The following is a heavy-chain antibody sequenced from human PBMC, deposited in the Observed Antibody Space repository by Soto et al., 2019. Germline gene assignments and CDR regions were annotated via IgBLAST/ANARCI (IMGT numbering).Heavy chain of an antibody. CDR2: IYRTGST. Sequence: QVQLQESGPGLVKPSGTLSLTCAVSGGSFTSNNWWTWVRQPPGQGLEWIGEIYRTGSTNYNPSLKSRVTISLDKSENQVSLKGTSLTAADTAFYFCASRDQGTSFAYWGQGTLVTVSS. V-gene: IGHV4-4*02. CDR1: GGSFTSNNW. D-gene: IGHD1-7*01. J-gene: IGHJ4*02. CDR3: ASRDQGTSFAY.